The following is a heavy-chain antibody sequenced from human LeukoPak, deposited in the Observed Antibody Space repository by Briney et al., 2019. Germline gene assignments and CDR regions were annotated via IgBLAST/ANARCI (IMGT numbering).Heavy chain of an antibody. D-gene: IGHD3-10*01. CDR1: GGSISSGDYY. Sequence: PSQTLSLTCTVSGGSISSGDYYWSWIRQPPGKGLEWIGYIYYSGSTYYNPSLKSRVTISADTSKNQFSLKLSSVTAADTAVYYCARVGITMVRGVIAPYYFDYWGQGTLVTVSS. CDR3: ARVGITMVRGVIAPYYFDY. J-gene: IGHJ4*02. CDR2: IYYSGST. V-gene: IGHV4-30-4*01.